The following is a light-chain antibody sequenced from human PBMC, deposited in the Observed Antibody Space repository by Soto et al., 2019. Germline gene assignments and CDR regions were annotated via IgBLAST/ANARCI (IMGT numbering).Light chain of an antibody. Sequence: SVLTQPPPPSRAPRQSVTISCPGNSSDVGGYNYVSWYQQHPGKAPKLMIYEVSKRPSGVPDRFSGSKSGNTASLTVSGLQAEDEADYYCSSYAGSNNVFGTGTKVTVL. CDR2: EVS. J-gene: IGLJ1*01. CDR1: SSDVGGYNY. CDR3: SSYAGSNNV. V-gene: IGLV2-8*01.